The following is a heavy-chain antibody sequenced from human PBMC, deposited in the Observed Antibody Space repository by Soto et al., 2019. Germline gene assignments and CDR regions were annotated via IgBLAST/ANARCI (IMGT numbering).Heavy chain of an antibody. D-gene: IGHD6-19*01. CDR1: GGSVSSGSYY. V-gene: IGHV4-61*01. Sequence: QVQLQESGPGLVKPSETLSLTCTVSGGSVSSGSYYWSWIRQPPGKGLECIGYIYYIGSTNYNPSLKCRVTLSVDTSKNQFSLKLSSVTAADTAVYYCARETGYSSGWYNYWGQGTLVTVSS. CDR2: IYYIGST. CDR3: ARETGYSSGWYNY. J-gene: IGHJ4*02.